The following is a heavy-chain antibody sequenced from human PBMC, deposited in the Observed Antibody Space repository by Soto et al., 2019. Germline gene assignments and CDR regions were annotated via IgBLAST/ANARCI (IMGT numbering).Heavy chain of an antibody. D-gene: IGHD3-22*01. J-gene: IGHJ4*02. V-gene: IGHV4-4*07. Sequence: NPSETLSLTCTVSGGSISSYYWSWIRQPAGKGLEWIGHIYSGGSSDYNPSLKSRVTMSVDTSKNQFSLKVRSVTAAGTAVYYCARGGDSSGYYYASDYWSQGPLVTVSS. CDR1: GGSISSYY. CDR3: ARGGDSSGYYYASDY. CDR2: IYSGGSS.